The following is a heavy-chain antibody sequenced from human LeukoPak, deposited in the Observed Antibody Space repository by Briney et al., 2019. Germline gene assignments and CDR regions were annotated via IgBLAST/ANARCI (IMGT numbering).Heavy chain of an antibody. J-gene: IGHJ4*02. V-gene: IGHV1-8*01. CDR1: GYTFTSYD. CDR2: MNPNSGNT. Sequence: ASVKVSCKASGYTFTSYDINWVRQATGQGLEWMGWMNPNSGNTGYAQKFQGRVTMTRNTSISTAYMELSSLRSEDTAVYYCARGITMVRGVTGGYWGQGTLVTVSS. D-gene: IGHD3-10*01. CDR3: ARGITMVRGVTGGY.